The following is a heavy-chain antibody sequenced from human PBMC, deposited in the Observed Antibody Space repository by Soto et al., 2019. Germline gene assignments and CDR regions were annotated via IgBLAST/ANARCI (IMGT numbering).Heavy chain of an antibody. CDR3: AKTLGLRLGELASDF. V-gene: IGHV3-30*18. CDR2: ISFDGRKQ. CDR1: GFRFNNYA. J-gene: IGHJ4*02. D-gene: IGHD3-16*01. Sequence: QVQLVESGGGVVQPGGSLRLYCAASGFRFNNYAIDWVRQAPGKGLEWVALISFDGRKQYYGDSVQGRFSISRDDSKNTVFMQMSSLRPEDTALYYCAKTLGLRLGELASDFWGQGTLVTVSS.